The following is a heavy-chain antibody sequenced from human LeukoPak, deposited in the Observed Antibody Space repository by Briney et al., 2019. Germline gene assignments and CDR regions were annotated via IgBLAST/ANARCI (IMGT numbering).Heavy chain of an antibody. Sequence: SETLSLTCTVSDGSISSYYWSWIRQPPGKGLEWIGYIYYSGSTNYNPSLKSRVTISVDTSKNQFSLKLSSVTAADTAVYYCARARDYYGSGTPGEIGLWGQGTLVTVSS. CDR3: ARARDYYGSGTPGEIGL. V-gene: IGHV4-59*01. D-gene: IGHD3-10*01. CDR1: DGSISSYY. J-gene: IGHJ4*02. CDR2: IYYSGST.